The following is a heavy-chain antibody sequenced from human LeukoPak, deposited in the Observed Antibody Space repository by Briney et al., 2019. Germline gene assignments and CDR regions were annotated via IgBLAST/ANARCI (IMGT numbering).Heavy chain of an antibody. CDR2: IKQDGSEK. CDR1: GFTFSSYW. D-gene: IGHD3-10*01. CDR3: AKGYYGSGSYGWFDP. J-gene: IGHJ5*02. Sequence: GGSLRLSCAASGFTFSSYWMSWVRQAPGKGLEWVANIKQDGSEKYYVDSVKGRFTISRDNAKNSLYLQMNSLRAEDTAVYYCAKGYYGSGSYGWFDPWGQGTLVTVSS. V-gene: IGHV3-7*03.